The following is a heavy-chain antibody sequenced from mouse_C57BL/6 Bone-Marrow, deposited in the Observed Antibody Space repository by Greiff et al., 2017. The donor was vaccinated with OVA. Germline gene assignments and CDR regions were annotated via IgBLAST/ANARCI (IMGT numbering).Heavy chain of an antibody. CDR1: GYTFTDYY. CDR2: INPYNGGT. D-gene: IGHD1-1*01. Sequence: EVQLQQSGPVLVKPGASVKMSCKSSGYTFTDYYMNWVKQSHGKSLEWIGVINPYNGGTSYNQKLKGKATLTVDKSSSTAYMELNSLTSEDSAVYYCASGAITTVVANGSWGPGTSLTVSS. J-gene: IGHJ2*02. V-gene: IGHV1-19*01. CDR3: ASGAITTVVANGS.